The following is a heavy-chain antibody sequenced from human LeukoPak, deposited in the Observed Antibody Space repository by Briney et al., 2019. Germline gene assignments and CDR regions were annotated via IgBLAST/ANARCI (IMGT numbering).Heavy chain of an antibody. D-gene: IGHD3-10*01. V-gene: IGHV1-69*06. J-gene: IGHJ4*02. CDR1: GGTFSSYA. CDR2: IIPIFGTA. CDR3: ARATVYYGSGSYYRY. Sequence: SVKVSCKASGGTFSSYAISWVRQAPGQGLEWMGGIIPIFGTANYAQKFQGRVTITADKSTSTAYMELSSLRSEDTAVYYCARATVYYGSGSYYRYWGQGTLVTVSS.